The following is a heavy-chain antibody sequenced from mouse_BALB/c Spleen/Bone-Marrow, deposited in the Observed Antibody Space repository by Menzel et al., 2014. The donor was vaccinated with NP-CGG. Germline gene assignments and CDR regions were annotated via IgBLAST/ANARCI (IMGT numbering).Heavy chain of an antibody. CDR2: INPDSSTI. CDR3: ARQGYYGRSDY. CDR1: GFDFGSYW. V-gene: IGHV4-1*02. Sequence: EVQLVESGGGLVQPGGSLKLSCAASGFDFGSYWMSWVRQAPGKGLEWLGEINPDSSTINYTPSLKGKFIISRDNAKNTLYLQMSKVRSEDTALYYCARQGYYGRSDYWGQGTTLTVSS. D-gene: IGHD1-1*01. J-gene: IGHJ2*01.